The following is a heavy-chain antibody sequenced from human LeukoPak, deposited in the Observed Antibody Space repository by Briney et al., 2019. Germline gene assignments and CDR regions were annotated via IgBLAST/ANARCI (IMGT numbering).Heavy chain of an antibody. Sequence: ASVKVSCKASGYTFTSYGISWVRQAPGQGLEWMGWISAYNGNTNYAQKLQGRVTMTTDTSTSTAYMELRSLRSDDTAVYYCAKATVANYYYYGMDVWGQGTTVTVS. V-gene: IGHV1-18*01. CDR2: ISAYNGNT. J-gene: IGHJ6*02. CDR1: GYTFTSYG. CDR3: AKATVANYYYYGMDV. D-gene: IGHD4-17*01.